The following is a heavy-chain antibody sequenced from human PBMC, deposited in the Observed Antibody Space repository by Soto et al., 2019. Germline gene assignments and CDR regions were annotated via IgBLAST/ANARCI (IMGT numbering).Heavy chain of an antibody. CDR2: IYTSGST. D-gene: IGHD3-10*01. J-gene: IGHJ4*02. CDR1: GGSISSYY. V-gene: IGHV4-4*07. CDR3: AREVYYGSGSYKDY. Sequence: SETLSLTCTVSGGSISSYYWSWVRQPAGKGLEWIGRIYTSGSTNYNPSLKSRVTMSVDTSKNQFSLKLSSVTAADTAMYYCAREVYYGSGSYKDYWGQGTLVTVSS.